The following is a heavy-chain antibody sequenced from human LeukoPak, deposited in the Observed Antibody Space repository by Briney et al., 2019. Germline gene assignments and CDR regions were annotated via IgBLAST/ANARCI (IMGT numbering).Heavy chain of an antibody. CDR3: ATNQWLATPPDS. CDR2: INNDGSIT. V-gene: IGHV3-74*01. J-gene: IGHJ4*02. CDR1: RFTFSLYS. Sequence: PGGALTLSCAASRFTFSLYSMLSGCQAPGKGLESVSRINNDGSITTYADSVKGRFTFSRDNADNTIFLQMNSVRGEDTAFYYCATNQWLATPPDSWGQGSPVTVSS. D-gene: IGHD6-19*01.